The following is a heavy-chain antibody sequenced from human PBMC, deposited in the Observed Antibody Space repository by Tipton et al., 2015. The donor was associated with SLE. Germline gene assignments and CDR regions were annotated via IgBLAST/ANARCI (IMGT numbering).Heavy chain of an antibody. Sequence: TLSLTCAVYGGSFSGYYWTWIRQPPGKGLEWIGEINHSGDTNYNPSLKSRVTISVDTSKNQFSLKLSSVTAADTAVYYCARDATIFGVVTFFDYWAREPWSPSPQ. V-gene: IGHV4-34*01. J-gene: IGHJ4*02. CDR2: INHSGDT. CDR1: GGSFSGYY. D-gene: IGHD3-3*01. CDR3: ARDATIFGVVTFFDY.